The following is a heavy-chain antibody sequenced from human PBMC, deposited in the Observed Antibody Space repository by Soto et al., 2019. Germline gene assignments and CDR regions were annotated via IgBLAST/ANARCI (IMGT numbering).Heavy chain of an antibody. D-gene: IGHD2-15*01. Sequence: GGSLRLSCAASGFTLSTYDMHWVRQATGKGLEWVAALSYAGDTYYPGSVKGRFTVSRDNAKNSLYLQMNSLRDEDTAVYYCAREWVRVVVAATPSPYGMDVWGQGTTVTVS. CDR2: LSYAGDT. CDR3: AREWVRVVVAATPSPYGMDV. V-gene: IGHV3-13*01. J-gene: IGHJ6*02. CDR1: GFTLSTYD.